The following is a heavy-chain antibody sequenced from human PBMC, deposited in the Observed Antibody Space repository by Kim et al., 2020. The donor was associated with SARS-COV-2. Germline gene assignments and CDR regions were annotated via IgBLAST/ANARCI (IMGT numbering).Heavy chain of an antibody. CDR2: ITKNSTTI. D-gene: IGHD2-15*01. J-gene: IGHJ3*02. Sequence: GGSLRLSCATSGFTFSAYDMNWVRLPPGKGPEWLSFITKNSTTIYYADSVKGRFTVSRDNAKNSLYLQMNSLRDEDTGVYYCVRDRWWGAFDIWGQGRMVTVSS. V-gene: IGHV3-48*02. CDR3: VRDRWWGAFDI. CDR1: GFTFSAYD.